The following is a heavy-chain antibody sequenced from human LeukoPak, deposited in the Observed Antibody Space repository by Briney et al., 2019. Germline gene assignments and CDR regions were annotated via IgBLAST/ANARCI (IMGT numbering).Heavy chain of an antibody. CDR1: KFTFSSYW. V-gene: IGHV3-7*01. Sequence: GSLGLSCAASKFTFSSYWMSWVRQAPGKGLEWVANIKQDGSVQFYMDSLKGRFSVSRDNAKNSLYLQMNGLRVEDTAVYYCTRLQIAVAGPNWFDPWGQGTLVTVSS. D-gene: IGHD6-19*01. CDR3: TRLQIAVAGPNWFDP. J-gene: IGHJ5*02. CDR2: IKQDGSVQ.